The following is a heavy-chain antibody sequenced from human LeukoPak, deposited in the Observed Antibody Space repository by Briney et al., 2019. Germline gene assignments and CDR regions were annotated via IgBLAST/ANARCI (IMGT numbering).Heavy chain of an antibody. CDR2: IFSSGAA. D-gene: IGHD2-21*02. CDR1: GRSISPYY. Sequence: PSETLSLTCSVSGRSISPYYWSWFRQAPGRGLEWVGYIFSSGAASYKPSLKSRVTLSVDTSKNQFSLRLNSVTPADTAVYYCARFAAYCGGDCYSATFDYWGQGTLVTVSS. CDR3: ARFAAYCGGDCYSATFDY. J-gene: IGHJ4*02. V-gene: IGHV4-59*01.